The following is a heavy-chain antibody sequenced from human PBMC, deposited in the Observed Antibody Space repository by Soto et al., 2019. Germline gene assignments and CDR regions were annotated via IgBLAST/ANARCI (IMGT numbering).Heavy chain of an antibody. V-gene: IGHV3-33*01. CDR2: IWYDGSNK. J-gene: IGHJ4*02. Sequence: QVQLVESGGGVVQPGRSLRLSCAASGFTFSSYGMHWVRQAPGKGLEWVAVIWYDGSNKYYADSVKGRFTISRDNSKNTLYLKMNSLRAEDTAVYYCARARFRVAPFDYWGQGPLVTVSS. D-gene: IGHD3-10*01. CDR3: ARARFRVAPFDY. CDR1: GFTFSSYG.